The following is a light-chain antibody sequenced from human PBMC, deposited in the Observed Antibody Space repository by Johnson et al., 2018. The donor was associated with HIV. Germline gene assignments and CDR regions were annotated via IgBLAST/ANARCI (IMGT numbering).Light chain of an antibody. J-gene: IGLJ1*01. V-gene: IGLV1-51*02. CDR2: ENN. CDR1: SSDMGNYA. Sequence: QSVLTQPPSVSAAPGQKVTISCSGSSSDMGNYAVSWYQQLPGTAPKLLIYENNKRPSGIPDRFSDSQSGTSATLAITGLQTGDEADYYCETWDSSLSGYYVFGTGTKLTVL. CDR3: ETWDSSLSGYYV.